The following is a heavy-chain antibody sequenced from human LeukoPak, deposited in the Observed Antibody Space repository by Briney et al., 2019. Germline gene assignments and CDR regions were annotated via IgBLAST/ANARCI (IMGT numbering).Heavy chain of an antibody. CDR1: GGSIRGYY. Sequence: SETLSLTCTASGGSIRGYYWSWIQQPPGKGLEWIGYIYYSGSTNYNPSLKSRVTISLDTSKNQFSLKLTSVTAADTAVYYCARRPVRGLYYFDHWGQGTLVTVSS. V-gene: IGHV4-59*08. J-gene: IGHJ4*02. D-gene: IGHD3/OR15-3a*01. CDR2: IYYSGST. CDR3: ARRPVRGLYYFDH.